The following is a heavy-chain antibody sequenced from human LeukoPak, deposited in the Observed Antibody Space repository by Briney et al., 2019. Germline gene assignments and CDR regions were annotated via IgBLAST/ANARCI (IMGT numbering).Heavy chain of an antibody. J-gene: IGHJ4*02. CDR3: ARGFGEPAALTDY. V-gene: IGHV3-33*08. CDR1: GFTFSSYG. D-gene: IGHD2-2*01. CDR2: IWCGGSNK. Sequence: GRSLRLSCAASGFTFSSYGMHWVRQAPGKGLEWVAVIWCGGSNKYYADSVKGRFTISRDNSKNTLYLQMNSLRAENTAVNYCARGFGEPAALTDYWGQGTLVTVSS.